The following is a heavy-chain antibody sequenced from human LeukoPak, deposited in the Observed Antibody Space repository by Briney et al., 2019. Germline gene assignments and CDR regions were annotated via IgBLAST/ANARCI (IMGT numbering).Heavy chain of an antibody. CDR3: AVLLRLGELSFHFDY. Sequence: ASVKVSYKASGYTFTGYYMHWVRQAPGQGLEWMGWINPNSGGTNYAQKFQGRVTMTRDTSTSTAYMELSRLRSDDTAVYYCAVLLRLGELSFHFDYWGQGTLVTVSS. V-gene: IGHV1-2*02. CDR1: GYTFTGYY. J-gene: IGHJ4*02. CDR2: INPNSGGT. D-gene: IGHD3-16*02.